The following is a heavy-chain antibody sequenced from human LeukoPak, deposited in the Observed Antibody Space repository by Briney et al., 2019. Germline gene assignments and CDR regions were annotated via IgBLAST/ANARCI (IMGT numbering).Heavy chain of an antibody. CDR1: GFTFSSYA. D-gene: IGHD3-16*01. Sequence: VESLRLSCAASGFTFSSYALSWVHQAPGKGLEWVSTIGSGGSTYYADSVKGRFTISRDNSKNTLYLQMNSLRAEDTAVYYCAKEPIGGGYFDYWGQGTLVTVSS. CDR2: IGSGGST. J-gene: IGHJ4*02. V-gene: IGHV3-23*01. CDR3: AKEPIGGGYFDY.